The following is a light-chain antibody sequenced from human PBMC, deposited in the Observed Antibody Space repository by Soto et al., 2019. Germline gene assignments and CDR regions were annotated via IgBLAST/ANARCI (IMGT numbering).Light chain of an antibody. J-gene: IGLJ2*01. CDR1: SSDVGGYNY. Sequence: QSALTQPASVSGSPGQSITISCTGTSSDVGGYNYVSWYQQYPGKAPKLMIYDVSNRPSGVSNRFSASKSGTTASLTISGLQAEDEADYYCSSYTSRSTVVFGGGTKLTVL. CDR3: SSYTSRSTVV. CDR2: DVS. V-gene: IGLV2-14*03.